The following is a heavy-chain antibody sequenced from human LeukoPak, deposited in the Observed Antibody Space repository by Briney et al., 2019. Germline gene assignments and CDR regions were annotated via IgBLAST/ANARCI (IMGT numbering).Heavy chain of an antibody. CDR2: IRNSGIDT. V-gene: IGHV3-23*01. CDR1: GFTFSNYA. Sequence: QPGGSLRLSCAASGFTFSNYAMSWVRQAPGKGLEWVSGIRNSGIDTYYADSVEGRFAISRDNSKNTLFLQMNSLRAEDTAIYYCAKDSQSGAYSHSYGNFDYWGQGSLVTVSS. CDR3: AKDSQSGAYSHSYGNFDY. D-gene: IGHD5-18*01. J-gene: IGHJ4*02.